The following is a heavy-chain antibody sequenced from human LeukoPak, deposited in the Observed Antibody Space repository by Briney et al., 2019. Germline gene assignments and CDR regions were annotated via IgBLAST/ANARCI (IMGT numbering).Heavy chain of an antibody. D-gene: IGHD3-22*01. CDR3: ARDSGNYYDSSGYYHFDY. J-gene: IGHJ4*02. V-gene: IGHV4-38-2*02. CDR1: GYSISSGYY. CDR2: IYHSGST. Sequence: SETLSLTCTVSGYSISSGYYWGWIRQPPGKGLEWIGSIYHSGSTYYNPSLKSRVTISVDTSKNQFSLKLSSVTAADTAVYYCARDSGNYYDSSGYYHFDYWGQGTLVTVSS.